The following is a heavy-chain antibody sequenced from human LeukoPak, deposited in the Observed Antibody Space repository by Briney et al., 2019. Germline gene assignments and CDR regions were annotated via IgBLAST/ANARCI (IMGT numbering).Heavy chain of an antibody. CDR2: IYYSGGT. Sequence: LETLSLTCTLSRGSISSYYWSWIRQAPGKGLEWIGYIYYSGGTKYNPSLESRVTILVDTSKNQFSLKLNSVTPADTAMYYCAKDNIQIVVAGTIDYWGQGTLVTVSS. V-gene: IGHV4-59*01. J-gene: IGHJ4*02. CDR3: AKDNIQIVVAGTIDY. CDR1: RGSISSYY. D-gene: IGHD6-19*01.